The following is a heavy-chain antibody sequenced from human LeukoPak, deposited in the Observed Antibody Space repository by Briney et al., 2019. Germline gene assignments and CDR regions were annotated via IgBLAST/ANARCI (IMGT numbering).Heavy chain of an antibody. CDR3: ARDDGVNTFGGILLYWYFDL. CDR1: GGSISSYY. D-gene: IGHD3-16*01. Sequence: PSETLSLTCTVSGGSISSYYWSLIRQPAGKGLEWIGRIYTSGSTNYNPSLKSRVTMSVDTSKNQFSLKLSSVTAADTAVYYCARDDGVNTFGGILLYWYFDLWGRGTLVTVSS. J-gene: IGHJ2*01. V-gene: IGHV4-4*07. CDR2: IYTSGST.